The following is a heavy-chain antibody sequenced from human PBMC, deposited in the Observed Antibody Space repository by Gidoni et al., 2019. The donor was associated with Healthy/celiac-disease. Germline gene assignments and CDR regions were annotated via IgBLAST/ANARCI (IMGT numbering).Heavy chain of an antibody. CDR2: INPSGGST. J-gene: IGHJ2*01. V-gene: IGHV1-46*01. D-gene: IGHD5-12*01. CDR1: GYPFTSYY. Sequence: QVQLVQSGAEVKKPGASVKVSCKASGYPFTSYYMHWVRQAPGQGLEWMGIINPSGGSTSYAQKFQGRVTMTRDTSTSTVYMELSSLRAEDTAVYYCARDQRWLQLHWYFDLWGRGTLVTVSS. CDR3: ARDQRWLQLHWYFDL.